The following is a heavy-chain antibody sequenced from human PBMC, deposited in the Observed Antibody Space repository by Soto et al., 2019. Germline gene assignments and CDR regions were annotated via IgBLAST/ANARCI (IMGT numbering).Heavy chain of an antibody. CDR1: GFTFSGSA. D-gene: IGHD3-9*01. CDR2: IRSKANSYAT. Sequence: GGSLRLSCAASGFTFSGSAMHWVRQASGKGLEWVGRIRSKANSYATAYAASVKGRFTISRDDSKNTAYLQMNSLKTEDTAVYYCTTGYYPQYYYYGMDVWGQGTTVTVSS. J-gene: IGHJ6*02. CDR3: TTGYYPQYYYYGMDV. V-gene: IGHV3-73*01.